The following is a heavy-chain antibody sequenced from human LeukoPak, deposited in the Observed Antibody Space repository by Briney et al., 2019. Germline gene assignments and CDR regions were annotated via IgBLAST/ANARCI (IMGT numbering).Heavy chain of an antibody. J-gene: IGHJ5*02. CDR2: IYSGGST. D-gene: IGHD2-21*02. V-gene: IGHV3-53*01. CDR1: GFTVSSNY. Sequence: GGSLRLSCAVSGFTVSSNYMSWVRHAPGKGLEGVSVIYSGGSTYYADSVKRRFNTSRDNSKNPLYLQMNSLRVEDSALYYCARDRVVTPTQRRNWFDPWGQGTLVTVSS. CDR3: ARDRVVTPTQRRNWFDP.